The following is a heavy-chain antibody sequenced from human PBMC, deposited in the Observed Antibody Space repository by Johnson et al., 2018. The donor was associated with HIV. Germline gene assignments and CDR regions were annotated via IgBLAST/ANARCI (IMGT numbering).Heavy chain of an antibody. CDR3: ATIDAFDI. CDR2: ISYDGSNK. V-gene: IGHV3-30*04. Sequence: VQLVESGGGVVQPGRSLRLSCAASGFTFSSYAMHWVRQAPGKGLEWVAVISYDGSNKYYADSVKGRFTISRDNSKNTRYLQMNSLRAEDTTVYYCATIDAFDIWGQGTMVTVSS. J-gene: IGHJ3*02. CDR1: GFTFSSYA.